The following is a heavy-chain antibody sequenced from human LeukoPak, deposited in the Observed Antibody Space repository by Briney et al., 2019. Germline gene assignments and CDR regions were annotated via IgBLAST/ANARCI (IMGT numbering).Heavy chain of an antibody. CDR3: ATGGYSAWCDY. V-gene: IGHV4-4*07. CDR2: IDSSGTT. D-gene: IGHD6-19*01. CDR1: DGSINTYF. J-gene: IGHJ4*01. Sequence: SETLSLTCSVSDGSINTYFWSWIRQPAGKGLQWIGRIDSSGTTSLNPSLKSRVTISQDKSKKQFSLKLSSVTAADTAVYYCATGGYSAWCDYWGHGTQVIVSS.